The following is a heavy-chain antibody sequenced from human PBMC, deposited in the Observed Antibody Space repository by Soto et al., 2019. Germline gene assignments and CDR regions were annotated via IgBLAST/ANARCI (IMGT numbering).Heavy chain of an antibody. CDR1: GFTFTSSA. CDR2: IVVGSGNT. CDR3: AAGRFNWNYWHAFDI. V-gene: IGHV1-58*01. Sequence: GVSVKVSCKASGFTFTSSAVQWVRQARGQRLEWIGWIVVGSGNTNYAQKFQERVTITRDMSTSTAYMELSSLRSEDTAVYYCAAGRFNWNYWHAFDIWGQGTMVTVSS. D-gene: IGHD1-7*01. J-gene: IGHJ3*02.